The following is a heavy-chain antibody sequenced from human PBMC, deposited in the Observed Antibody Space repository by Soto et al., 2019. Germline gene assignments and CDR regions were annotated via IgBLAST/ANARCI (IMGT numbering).Heavy chain of an antibody. CDR1: GYTFKDYD. J-gene: IGHJ2*01. D-gene: IGHD3-3*01. CDR2: MNPNSGNT. Sequence: QVQLLQSGAEVKKPGTSVRVSCRASGYTFKDYDINWVRRAPGQGLEWMGWMNPNSGNTAYARKFHDRITMPRSVSARTAFMELSSLPPEDTAVCYCARRMTWSLWCFDLWGSGTQVTVSS. CDR3: ARRMTWSLWCFDL. V-gene: IGHV1-8*01.